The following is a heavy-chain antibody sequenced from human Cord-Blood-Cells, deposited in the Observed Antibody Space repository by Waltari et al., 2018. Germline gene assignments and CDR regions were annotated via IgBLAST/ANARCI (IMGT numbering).Heavy chain of an antibody. CDR1: GYSFTSSW. D-gene: IGHD6-6*01. CDR2: IYPCDFDT. Sequence: EVQLVQSGAEVQKTGESLKISCKGSGYSFTSSWLGRLRQMPGKGLEWMGIIYPCDFDTRYSPFFQGQFTISADKSISTAYLQWSSLKASDTAMYYCASTGEYSSSFDYWGQGTLVPVSS. J-gene: IGHJ4*02. CDR3: ASTGEYSSSFDY. V-gene: IGHV5-51*01.